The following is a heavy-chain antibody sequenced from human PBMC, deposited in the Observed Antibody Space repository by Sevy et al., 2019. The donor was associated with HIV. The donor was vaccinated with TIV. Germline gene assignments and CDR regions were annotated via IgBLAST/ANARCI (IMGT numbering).Heavy chain of an antibody. CDR1: GYTFTGYH. CDR2: INPDSGDT. J-gene: IGHJ3*02. V-gene: IGHV1-2*02. CDR3: ARTHSPYYYGSGTDAFDI. Sequence: ASVKVSCKASGYTFTGYHMHCLRQAPGQGLEWMGWINPDSGDTKYAQMFQGRVTMTRDTSINTAYMELRRLRSDDTAVYYCARTHSPYYYGSGTDAFDIWGQGTMVTVSS. D-gene: IGHD3-10*01.